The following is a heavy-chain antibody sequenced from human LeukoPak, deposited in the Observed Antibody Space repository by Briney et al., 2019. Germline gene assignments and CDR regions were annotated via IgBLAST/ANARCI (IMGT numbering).Heavy chain of an antibody. D-gene: IGHD3-10*01. J-gene: IGHJ3*02. CDR1: GFTFSSYS. CDR3: AKRFGESPAGGFDI. V-gene: IGHV3-21*01. Sequence: KPGGSLRLSCAASGFTFSSYSMNWVRQAPGKGLEWVSSISSSSSYIYYADSVKGRFTISRDNSKNTLYLQMNSLRTEDTAVYYCAKRFGESPAGGFDIWGQGTMVTVSS. CDR2: ISSSSSYI.